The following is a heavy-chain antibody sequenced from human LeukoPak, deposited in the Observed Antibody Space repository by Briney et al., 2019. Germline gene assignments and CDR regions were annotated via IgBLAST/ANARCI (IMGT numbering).Heavy chain of an antibody. J-gene: IGHJ4*02. Sequence: PSETLSLTCTVSGYSISSGYYWGWIRQPPGKGLEWIGSIYYSGSTYYNPSLKSRVTISVDTSKNQFSLKLSSVTAADTAVYYCVQTYYGSGSYYNAYPGYFDYWGQGTLVTVSS. V-gene: IGHV4-38-2*02. CDR2: IYYSGST. D-gene: IGHD3-10*01. CDR3: VQTYYGSGSYYNAYPGYFDY. CDR1: GYSISSGYY.